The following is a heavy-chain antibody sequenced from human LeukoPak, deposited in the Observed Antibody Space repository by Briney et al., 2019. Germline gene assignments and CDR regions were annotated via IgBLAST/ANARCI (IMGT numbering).Heavy chain of an antibody. CDR3: ARDREEYCSGGSCTNFDY. CDR2: ISSSSSYI. J-gene: IGHJ4*02. CDR1: GFTFSSYA. D-gene: IGHD2-15*01. V-gene: IGHV3-21*01. Sequence: PGGSLRLSCAASGFTFSSYAVSWVRQAPGKGLEWVSSISSSSSYIYYADSVKGRFTISRDNARYSLYLQMDSLRAEDTAVYYYARDREEYCSGGSCTNFDYWGQGTLVTVSS.